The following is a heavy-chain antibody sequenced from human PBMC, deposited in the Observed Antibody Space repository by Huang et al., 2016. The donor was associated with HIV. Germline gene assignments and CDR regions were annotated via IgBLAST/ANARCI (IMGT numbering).Heavy chain of an antibody. J-gene: IGHJ4*02. Sequence: QVQMVESGGGVVQPGRSLRLSCAASGFTFSSYVMYWVRQAPGKGLESVAGIAYDGSNKYYADSVQGRFTISRDNSKNTLYLQMNGLRTEDTAVYYCAREDDYGGNWGQGTLVTVSS. D-gene: IGHD4-17*01. CDR3: AREDDYGGN. CDR1: GFTFSSYV. CDR2: IAYDGSNK. V-gene: IGHV3-30-3*01.